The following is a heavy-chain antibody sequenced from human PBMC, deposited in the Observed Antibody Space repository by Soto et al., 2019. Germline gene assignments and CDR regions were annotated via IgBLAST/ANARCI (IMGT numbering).Heavy chain of an antibody. J-gene: IGHJ4*02. Sequence: PSETLSLTCTVSGGSIISGYWSWIRQPPGKGLEWIGYISYSGNTNYNPSLKSRVTMSVDTPKNQFSLRLSSVTTADTAVYYCAGLRGYAGSPIDYWGQGTRGTAPQ. CDR2: ISYSGNT. D-gene: IGHD2-15*01. V-gene: IGHV4-59*01. CDR3: AGLRGYAGSPIDY. CDR1: GGSIISGY.